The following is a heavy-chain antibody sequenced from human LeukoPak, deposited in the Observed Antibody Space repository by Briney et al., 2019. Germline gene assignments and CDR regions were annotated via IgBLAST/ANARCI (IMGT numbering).Heavy chain of an antibody. V-gene: IGHV3-23*01. J-gene: IGHJ1*01. Sequence: PGGSLRLSCAASGFTVSSNYMSWVRQAPGKGLEWVSAISGSGGSTYYADSVKGRFTISRDNSKSTFYLQMNSLRAEDTALYHCVTGRGENWGQGTLVTVSS. D-gene: IGHD3-10*01. CDR2: ISGSGGST. CDR1: GFTVSSNY. CDR3: VTGRGEN.